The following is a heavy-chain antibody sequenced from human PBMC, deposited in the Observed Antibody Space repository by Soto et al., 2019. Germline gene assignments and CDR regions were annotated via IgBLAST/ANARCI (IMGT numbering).Heavy chain of an antibody. Sequence: GGSLILSYAASGFTFSSYAMHWVLQAPGKGLEWVAVISYDGSNKYYADSVKGRFTISRDNSKNTLYLQMNSLRAEDTAVYYCARDHRWYQFLVRYYHHYGMYFCGKGSTVIVSS. CDR3: ARDHRWYQFLVRYYHHYGMYF. V-gene: IGHV3-30-3*01. CDR1: GFTFSSYA. CDR2: ISYDGSNK. J-gene: IGHJ6*04. D-gene: IGHD6-13*01.